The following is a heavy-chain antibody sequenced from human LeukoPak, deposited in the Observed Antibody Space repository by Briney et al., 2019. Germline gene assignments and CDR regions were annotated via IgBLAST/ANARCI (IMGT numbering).Heavy chain of an antibody. J-gene: IGHJ4*02. V-gene: IGHV4-59*01. CDR2: IYYSGST. CDR3: ASYDFWSGSKNY. CDR1: GGSISSYY. Sequence: PSETLSLTCTVSGGSISSYYWSWIRQPPGKGLEWIGYIYYSGSTNYNPSLKSRVTISIDTSKNQFSLKLSSVTAADTAVYYCASYDFWSGSKNYWGQGTLVTVSS. D-gene: IGHD3-3*01.